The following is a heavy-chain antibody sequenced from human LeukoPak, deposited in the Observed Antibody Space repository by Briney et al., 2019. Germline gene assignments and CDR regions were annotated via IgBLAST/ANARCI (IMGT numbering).Heavy chain of an antibody. Sequence: GGSLRLSCTVSGFTVSSNSMSWVRQAPGKGLEWVSFIYTTGNTHNSDSVKGRFTISRDSSKNTLYLQMNSLRAEDTAVYYCARDPWGVDSSGYYFDYWGQGTLVTASS. CDR2: IYTTGNT. CDR1: GFTVSSNS. D-gene: IGHD3-22*01. J-gene: IGHJ4*02. V-gene: IGHV3-53*01. CDR3: ARDPWGVDSSGYYFDY.